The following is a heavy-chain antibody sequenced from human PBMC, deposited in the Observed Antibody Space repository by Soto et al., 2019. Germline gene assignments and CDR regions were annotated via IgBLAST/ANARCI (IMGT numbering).Heavy chain of an antibody. J-gene: IGHJ4*02. CDR3: ARDRAAGGY. D-gene: IGHD6-13*01. V-gene: IGHV3-48*03. CDR2: ISSGGNTI. CDR1: GFSFSIYE. Sequence: PGGSLRLSCVASGFSFSIYEMNWVRQAPGKGLEWVAYISSGGNTIHYADSVRGRFIVSRDNARNSLYLQMDTLRVEDTALYYCARDRAAGGYWGQGTLVTVSS.